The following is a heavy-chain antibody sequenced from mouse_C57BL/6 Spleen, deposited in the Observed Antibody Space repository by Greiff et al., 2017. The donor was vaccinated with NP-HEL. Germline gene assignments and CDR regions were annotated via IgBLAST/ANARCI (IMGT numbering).Heavy chain of an antibody. V-gene: IGHV1-26*01. CDR1: GYTFTDYY. D-gene: IGHD2-4*01. CDR2: INPNNGGT. J-gene: IGHJ2*01. Sequence: EVKLMESGPELVKPGASVKISCKASGYTFTDYYMNWVKQSHGKSLEWIGDINPNNGGTSYNQKFKGKATLTVDKSSSTAYMELRSLTSEDSAVYYCARRGGYDYDFDYWGQGTTLTVSS. CDR3: ARRGGYDYDFDY.